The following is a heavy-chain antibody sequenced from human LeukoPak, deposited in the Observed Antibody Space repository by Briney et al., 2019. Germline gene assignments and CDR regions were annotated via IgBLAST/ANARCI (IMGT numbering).Heavy chain of an antibody. J-gene: IGHJ4*02. CDR3: ARDGGSFHHFDY. V-gene: IGHV1-8*01. D-gene: IGHD1-26*01. CDR1: GYTFTSYD. CDR2: MNPNSGNT. Sequence: GASVKVSCKASGYTFTSYDINWVRQATGQGLEWMGWMNPNSGNTGYAQKFQGRVTMTRNTSISTAYMELNSLRAEDTAVYYCARDGGSFHHFDYWGQGTLVTVSS.